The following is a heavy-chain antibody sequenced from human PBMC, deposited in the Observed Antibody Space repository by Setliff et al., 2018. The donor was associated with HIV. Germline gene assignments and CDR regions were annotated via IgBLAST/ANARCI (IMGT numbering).Heavy chain of an antibody. CDR2: INPNTGDT. J-gene: IGHJ3*02. V-gene: IGHV1-2*06. Sequence: GASVKVYCKASGYTFTGYFIHWVRQAPGQGLEWMGRINPNTGDTNYAQKFQDRVTMTRDTSINTAYMELSRLRSDDTAVYYCAREYDVLTGYYISAFDIWGQGTMVTVSS. CDR1: GYTFTGYF. CDR3: AREYDVLTGYYISAFDI. D-gene: IGHD3-9*01.